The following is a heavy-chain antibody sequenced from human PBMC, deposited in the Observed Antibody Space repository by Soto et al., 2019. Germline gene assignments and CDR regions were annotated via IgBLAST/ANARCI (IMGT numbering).Heavy chain of an antibody. V-gene: IGHV6-1*01. Sequence: PSPTLSLTCGISGDSVSSNSDAWNWIRQSPSRGLEWLGRTYYRSKWYNDYAVSVKSRIIINPDTSKNQFSLQLNSVTPEDTAVYYCARAAAATGAFDLWGQGTMVTVSS. CDR3: ARAAAATGAFDL. CDR2: TYYRSKWYN. D-gene: IGHD6-13*01. CDR1: GDSVSSNSDA. J-gene: IGHJ3*01.